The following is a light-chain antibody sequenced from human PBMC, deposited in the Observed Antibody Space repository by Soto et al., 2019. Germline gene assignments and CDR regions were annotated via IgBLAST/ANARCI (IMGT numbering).Light chain of an antibody. CDR1: QSLLHSNGYNY. CDR3: MEALQTPRRT. CDR2: LGS. Sequence: DIVMTQSPLSLPVTPGEPASISCRSSQSLLHSNGYNYLHWYLQKPGQSPQLLIYLGSNRASGVPDRFIGSGSGTDFTLKISRVEAEDVGVYYCMEALQTPRRTFGPGTKVEIK. J-gene: IGKJ1*01. V-gene: IGKV2-28*01.